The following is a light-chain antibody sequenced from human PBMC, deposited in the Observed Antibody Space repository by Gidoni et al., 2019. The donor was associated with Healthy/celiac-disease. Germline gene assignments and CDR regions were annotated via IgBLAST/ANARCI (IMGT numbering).Light chain of an antibody. J-gene: IGKJ4*01. V-gene: IGKV3-11*01. CDR1: QSVSSY. CDR3: QQRSNWPFT. CDR2: DAS. Sequence: EIVLTQSPATLSLSPGERATPSCRASQSVSSYLAWYQQKPGQAPRLLIYDASNRATGIPARFSGSGSGTDFTLTISSLEPEDFAVYYCQQRSNWPFTFXGXTKVEIK.